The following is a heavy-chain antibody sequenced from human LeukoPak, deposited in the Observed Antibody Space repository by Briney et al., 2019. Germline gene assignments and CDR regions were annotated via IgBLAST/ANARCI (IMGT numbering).Heavy chain of an antibody. D-gene: IGHD3-10*01. J-gene: IGHJ4*02. Sequence: SWXRQPPGKXLXXIGXIYYXGSTYYNPSLKSRVTISVDTSKNQFSLKLSSVTAADTAVYYCARGGGTMVRGVIILSYFDYWGQGTLVTVSS. V-gene: IGHV4-30-4*01. CDR3: ARGGGTMVRGVIILSYFDY. CDR2: IYYXGST.